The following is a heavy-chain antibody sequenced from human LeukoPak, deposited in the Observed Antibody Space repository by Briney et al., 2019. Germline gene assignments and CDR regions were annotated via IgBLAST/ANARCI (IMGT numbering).Heavy chain of an antibody. J-gene: IGHJ4*02. Sequence: PSQTLSLTCAVSGGSISSGGYSWSWIRQPPGKGLEGIGYIYHSGSTYYNPSPKSRVTISVDRSKNQFSLKLSSVTAADTAVYYCARSYSGYDSGVMDYWGQGTLVTVSS. CDR2: IYHSGST. CDR3: ARSYSGYDSGVMDY. V-gene: IGHV4-30-2*01. CDR1: GGSISSGGYS. D-gene: IGHD5-12*01.